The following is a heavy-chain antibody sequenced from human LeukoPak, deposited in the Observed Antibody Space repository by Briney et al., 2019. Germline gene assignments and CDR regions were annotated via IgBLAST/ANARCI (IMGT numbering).Heavy chain of an antibody. D-gene: IGHD3-16*02. Sequence: ASVKVSCKASGYTFTSYAMNWVRQAPGQGLEWMGWINTNTGNPTYAQGFTGRFVFSLDTSVSTAYLQISSLKAEDTAVYYCARDPSIRLGELSTNLCFDYWGQGTLVTVSS. CDR1: GYTFTSYA. CDR2: INTNTGNP. V-gene: IGHV7-4-1*02. J-gene: IGHJ4*02. CDR3: ARDPSIRLGELSTNLCFDY.